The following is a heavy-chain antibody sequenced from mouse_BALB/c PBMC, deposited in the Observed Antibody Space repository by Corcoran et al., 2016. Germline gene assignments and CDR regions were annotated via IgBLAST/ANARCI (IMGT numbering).Heavy chain of an antibody. D-gene: IGHD1-1*01. CDR3: ARRFTTVVANYAMDY. V-gene: IGHV9-3-1*01. CDR2: INTYTGEP. CDR1: GYTFTNYG. Sequence: QIQLVQSGPELKKPGETVKISCKASGYTFTNYGMNWVKQAPGKGLKWMGWINTYTGEPTYADDFKGRFAFSLETSASTAYLQINNLKNEDTATYFCARRFTTVVANYAMDYWCQGSSVTVSS. J-gene: IGHJ4*01.